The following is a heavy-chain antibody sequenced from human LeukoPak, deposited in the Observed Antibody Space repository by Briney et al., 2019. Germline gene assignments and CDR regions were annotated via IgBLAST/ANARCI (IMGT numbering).Heavy chain of an antibody. CDR1: GGSFSGYY. V-gene: IGHV4-34*01. D-gene: IGHD6-19*01. CDR3: ARNKIAVDHHPPYYMDV. J-gene: IGHJ6*03. CDR2: INHSGST. Sequence: PSETLSLTCAVYGGSFSGYYWSWIRQPPGKGLEWIGEINHSGSTNYNPSLKSRVTISVDTSKNQFSLKLSSVTAADTAVYYCARNKIAVDHHPPYYMDVWGKGTTVTVSS.